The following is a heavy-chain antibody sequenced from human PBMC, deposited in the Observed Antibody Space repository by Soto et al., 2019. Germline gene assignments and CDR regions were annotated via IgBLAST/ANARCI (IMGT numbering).Heavy chain of an antibody. CDR3: AREGPYADSSGYYDVFDY. J-gene: IGHJ4*02. CDR1: GGSISSYY. Sequence: SETLSLTCTVSGGSISSYYWSWIRQPPGKGLEWIGYIYYSGSTNYNPSLKSRVTISVDTSKNQFSLKLSSVTAADTAVYYYAREGPYADSSGYYDVFDYWGPGTLVTVSS. V-gene: IGHV4-59*01. CDR2: IYYSGST. D-gene: IGHD3-22*01.